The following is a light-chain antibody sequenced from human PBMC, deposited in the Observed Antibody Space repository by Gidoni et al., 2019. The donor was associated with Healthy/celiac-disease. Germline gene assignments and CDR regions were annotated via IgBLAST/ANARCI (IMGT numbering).Light chain of an antibody. CDR2: DVS. CDR1: SSDVGGYNY. Sequence: QSALTQPASGSGSPGQSITISCTGTSSDVGGYNYVSWYHQHPGKAPKLMIYDVSNRPSGVSKRFSGSKSGNTASLTISGLQAEDEADYYCSSYTSSRGVFGTGTKVTVL. J-gene: IGLJ1*01. V-gene: IGLV2-14*01. CDR3: SSYTSSRGV.